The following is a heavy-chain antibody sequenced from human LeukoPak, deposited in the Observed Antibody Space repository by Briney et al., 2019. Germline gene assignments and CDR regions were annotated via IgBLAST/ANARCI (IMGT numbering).Heavy chain of an antibody. CDR3: ARELELLSDAFDI. CDR2: IYYSGST. J-gene: IGHJ3*02. Sequence: PSETLSLTCTVSGGSISSSSYYWGWIRQPPGKGLEWIGSIYYSGSTYYNPSLKSRVTMSVDRSKNQFSLKLSSVTAADTAVYYCARELELLSDAFDIWGQGTMVTVSS. D-gene: IGHD1-7*01. CDR1: GGSISSSSYY. V-gene: IGHV4-39*07.